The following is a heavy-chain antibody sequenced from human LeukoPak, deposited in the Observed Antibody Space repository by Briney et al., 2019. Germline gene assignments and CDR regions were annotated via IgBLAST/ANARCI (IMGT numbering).Heavy chain of an antibody. CDR2: ISAYNGNT. V-gene: IGHV1-18*01. CDR3: ARVDGRPTLSFDY. J-gene: IGHJ4*02. D-gene: IGHD2/OR15-2a*01. Sequence: EASVKVSCKASGYTFTSYGISWVQQAPGQGLEWMGWISAYNGNTNYAQKLQGRVTMTTDTSTSTAYTELRSLRSDDTAVYYCARVDGRPTLSFDYWGQGTLVTVSS. CDR1: GYTFTSYG.